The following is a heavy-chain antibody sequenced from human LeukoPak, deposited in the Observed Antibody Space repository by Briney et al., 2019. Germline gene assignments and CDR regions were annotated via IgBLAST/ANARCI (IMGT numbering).Heavy chain of an antibody. J-gene: IGHJ6*02. V-gene: IGHV4-59*12. Sequence: PSETQSLTCTVSGGSISSYYWSWIRQPPGKGLEWIGYIYYSGSTNYNPSLKSRVTISVDTSKNQFSLKLSSVTAADTAVYYCARGETCSSTSCCCYGMDVWGQGTTVTVSS. CDR2: IYYSGST. CDR3: ARGETCSSTSCCCYGMDV. CDR1: GGSISSYY. D-gene: IGHD2-2*01.